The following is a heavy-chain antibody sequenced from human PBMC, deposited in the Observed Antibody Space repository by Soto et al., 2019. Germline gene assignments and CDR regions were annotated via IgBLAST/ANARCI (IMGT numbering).Heavy chain of an antibody. CDR2: IYNSGTT. J-gene: IGHJ5*02. CDR1: GGSITRGGYY. Sequence: QVQLQESGPGLVKPSETLSLTCTVSGGSITRGGYYWSWIRQHPGKGLEWIGYIYNSGTTYYNPCLKSRVTISVDTYKNQFSLKLTSVTAADTAVYYCARDPAPWGQGTLVTVSS. CDR3: ARDPAP. V-gene: IGHV4-31*03.